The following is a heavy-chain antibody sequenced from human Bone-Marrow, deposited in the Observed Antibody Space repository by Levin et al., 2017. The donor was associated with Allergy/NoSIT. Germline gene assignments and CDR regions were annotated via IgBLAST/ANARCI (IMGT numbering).Heavy chain of an antibody. D-gene: IGHD3-3*01. CDR3: ARHFSRGITTVGGF. CDR1: GYTFTNYW. J-gene: IGHJ4*02. Sequence: GESLKISCQGSGYTFTNYWIAWVRQMPGKGLEWMGIIYPDDSDTRYSPSFQGRVTIAADKSISTAYLQWNSLETSDTGMYYCARHFSRGITTVGGFWGQGSLVTVSS. CDR2: IYPDDSDT. V-gene: IGHV5-51*01.